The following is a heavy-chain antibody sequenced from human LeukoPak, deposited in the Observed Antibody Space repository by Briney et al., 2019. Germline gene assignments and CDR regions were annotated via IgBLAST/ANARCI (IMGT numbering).Heavy chain of an antibody. CDR1: GYSFSNYW. CDR3: ARPTKGGRFGDHAFDI. CDR2: IYPGDSDT. Sequence: GESLKISCKTSGYSFSNYWIGWVRQMPGKGLEWMGIIYPGDSDTRKSPSFQGQVTISADKSINTAYLQWSSLKASDTAMYYCARPTKGGRFGDHAFDIWGQGTMVTVSS. J-gene: IGHJ3*02. V-gene: IGHV5-51*01. D-gene: IGHD3-10*01.